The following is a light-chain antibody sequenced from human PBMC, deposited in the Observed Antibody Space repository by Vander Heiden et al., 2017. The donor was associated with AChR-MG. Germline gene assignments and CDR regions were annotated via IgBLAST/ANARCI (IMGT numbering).Light chain of an antibody. V-gene: IGLV1-47*01. CDR3: AAGDDSLSGWV. CDR1: SPNIGSNY. CDR2: RNN. J-gene: IGLJ3*02. Sequence: QSVLTQPPSASVTPGQRVTISCSGSSPNIGSNYVSWYQQLPGTAPNLLVYRNNQRPAGVPDRFSGSKSGTSASLAISGLRAEDEADYYCAAGDDSLSGWVFGGGTKLTVL.